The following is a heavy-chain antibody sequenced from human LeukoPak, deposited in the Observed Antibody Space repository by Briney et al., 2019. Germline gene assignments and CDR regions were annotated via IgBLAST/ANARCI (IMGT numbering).Heavy chain of an antibody. V-gene: IGHV4-59*01. D-gene: IGHD2-15*01. CDR2: IYYSGST. CDR3: ASQPRYCSGGSCPDAFDI. J-gene: IGHJ3*02. Sequence: SETLSLTCTVSGGSISSYYWSWIRQPPGKGLEWIGYIYYSGSTNYNPSLKSRVTISVDTSKNQFSLKLSSVTAADTAVYYCASQPRYCSGGSCPDAFDIWGQGTMVTVSS. CDR1: GGSISSYY.